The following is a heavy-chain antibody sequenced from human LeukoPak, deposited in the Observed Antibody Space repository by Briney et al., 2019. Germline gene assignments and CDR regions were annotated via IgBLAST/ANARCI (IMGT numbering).Heavy chain of an antibody. CDR3: AKRLAMTGTYHFDY. CDR2: ISGGGEST. CDR1: EFTFSSHA. J-gene: IGHJ4*02. Sequence: GGSLRLSCVASEFTFSSHAMNWVRQAPGKGLEWVSSISGGGESTYYADSVKGRFTISRDNSKNTLYLQMNSLRAEDTAVYYCAKRLAMTGTYHFDYWGQGTLVTVSS. V-gene: IGHV3-23*01. D-gene: IGHD6-19*01.